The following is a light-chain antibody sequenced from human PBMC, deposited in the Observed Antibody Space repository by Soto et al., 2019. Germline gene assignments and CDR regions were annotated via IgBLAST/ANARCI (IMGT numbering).Light chain of an antibody. CDR2: GAS. CDR1: QSVSSSY. CDR3: QQYGSSLPWT. V-gene: IGKV3-20*01. J-gene: IGKJ1*01. Sequence: EIVLTQSPGTLSLSPGERATLSCRASQSVSSSYLAWYQQKPGQAPRLLXYGASSRATGIQDRFSGSGSGTGFTLTISRLEPEDFAVYYWQQYGSSLPWTFGQGTKVDI.